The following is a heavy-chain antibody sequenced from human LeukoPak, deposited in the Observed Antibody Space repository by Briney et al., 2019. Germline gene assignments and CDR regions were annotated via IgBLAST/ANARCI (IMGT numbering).Heavy chain of an antibody. CDR3: ARGGGLDV. D-gene: IGHD3-16*01. CDR1: GFTFSSYW. V-gene: IGHV3-7*03. Sequence: GGSLRLSCAASGFTFSSYWMNWARQAPGKGPEWVASINHNGNVNYYVDSVKGRFTISRDNAKNSLYLQMSNLRAEDTAVYFCARGGGLDVWGRGATVTVSS. CDR2: INHNGNVN. J-gene: IGHJ6*02.